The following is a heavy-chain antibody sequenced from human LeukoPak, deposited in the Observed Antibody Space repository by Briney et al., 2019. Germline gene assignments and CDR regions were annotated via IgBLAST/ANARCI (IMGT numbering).Heavy chain of an antibody. V-gene: IGHV3-7*05. J-gene: IGHJ4*02. D-gene: IGHD3-3*01. CDR3: ARDMDF. CDR1: GFTFGSYW. CDR2: KKQDGSEK. Sequence: GSLRLSCAASGFTFGSYWMSWVRQAPGKGLEWVANKKQDGSEKYYVDSVKGRFTISRDNAKNSLYLQMSSLRAEDTAVYYCARDMDFWGQGTLVTVSS.